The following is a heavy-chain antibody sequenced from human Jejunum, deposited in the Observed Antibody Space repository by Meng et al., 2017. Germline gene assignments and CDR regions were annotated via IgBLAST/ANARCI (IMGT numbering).Heavy chain of an antibody. J-gene: IGHJ4*02. V-gene: IGHV2-5*02. D-gene: IGHD1-1*01. Sequence: WKGFGPALVKPTQTRTLTCSVSGFSFRTRGVGVGWIRQPPGKAPEWLAVVYWDDDKRYSPSLKTRVTITNDTSKNQVVLTMTNMDPVDTATYSCACKGALEPIDYWGQGTLVTVSS. CDR3: ACKGALEPIDY. CDR2: VYWDDDK. CDR1: GFSFRTRGVG.